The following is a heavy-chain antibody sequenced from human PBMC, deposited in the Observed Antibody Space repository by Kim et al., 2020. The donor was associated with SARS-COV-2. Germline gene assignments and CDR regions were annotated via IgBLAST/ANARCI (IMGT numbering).Heavy chain of an antibody. D-gene: IGHD6-13*01. CDR3: ARSSWYNWFDP. Sequence: NNAQKFQGRVTMTRDTSISTAYMELSRLRSDDTAVYYCARSSWYNWFDPWGQGTLVTVSS. J-gene: IGHJ5*02. V-gene: IGHV1-2*02.